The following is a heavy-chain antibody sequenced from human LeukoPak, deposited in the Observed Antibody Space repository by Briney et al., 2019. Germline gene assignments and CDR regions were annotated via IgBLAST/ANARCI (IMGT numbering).Heavy chain of an antibody. D-gene: IGHD3-22*01. CDR3: ARYYGDSGSQYYFDY. Sequence: GGSLRLSCAASGFTFSDAWMSWVRQAPGKGLEGVGRIKSKSDGGTTDYAAPVRGRFTIPRDDSKNTLYLQMNSLKIEDTAVYYCARYYGDSGSQYYFDYWGQGTLVTVSS. V-gene: IGHV3-15*01. CDR1: GFTFSDAW. J-gene: IGHJ4*02. CDR2: IKSKSDGGTT.